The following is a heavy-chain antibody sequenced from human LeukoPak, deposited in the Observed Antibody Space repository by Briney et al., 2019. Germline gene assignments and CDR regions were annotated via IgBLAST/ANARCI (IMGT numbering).Heavy chain of an antibody. V-gene: IGHV5-51*01. D-gene: IGHD2-21*02. J-gene: IGHJ3*02. Sequence: GESLKISCKGSGYSFTSYWICWVRQIPGKGLEWMGIIYPGDSDTRYSPSFQGQVTISANKSISTAYLQWSSLKASDTAMYYCARIPVVVTATGGAFDIWGQGTMVTVSS. CDR1: GYSFTSYW. CDR2: IYPGDSDT. CDR3: ARIPVVVTATGGAFDI.